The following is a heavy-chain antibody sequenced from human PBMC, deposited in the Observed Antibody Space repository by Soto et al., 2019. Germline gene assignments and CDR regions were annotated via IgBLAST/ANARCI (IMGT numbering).Heavy chain of an antibody. CDR2: ISGSGGST. D-gene: IGHD6-19*01. J-gene: IGHJ6*03. V-gene: IGHV3-23*01. Sequence: GGSLRLSCAASGFTFSSYAMSWVRQAPGKGLEWVSAISGSGGSTYYADSVKGRFTISRDNSKNTLYLQMNSLRAEDTAVYYCAKDADSSGWLDYYYYDMDVWGKGTTVTVSS. CDR1: GFTFSSYA. CDR3: AKDADSSGWLDYYYYDMDV.